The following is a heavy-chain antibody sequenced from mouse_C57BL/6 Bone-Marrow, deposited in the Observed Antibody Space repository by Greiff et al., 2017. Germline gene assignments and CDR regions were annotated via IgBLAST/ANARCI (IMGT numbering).Heavy chain of an antibody. D-gene: IGHD2-10*01. V-gene: IGHV1-82*01. J-gene: IGHJ3*01. CDR2: IYPGDGDT. Sequence: VQLQQSGPELVKPGASVKISCKASGYAFSSSWMNWVKQRPGKGLEWIGRIYPGDGDTNYKGKFKGKATLTADKSSSTAYMQLSSLTSEDSAVYFCARSAYYSFAYWGQGTLVTVSA. CDR1: GYAFSSSW. CDR3: ARSAYYSFAY.